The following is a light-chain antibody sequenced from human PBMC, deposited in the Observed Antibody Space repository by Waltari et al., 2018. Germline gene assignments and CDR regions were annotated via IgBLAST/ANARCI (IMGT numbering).Light chain of an antibody. Sequence: DIQVTQYPSTLSASVGDRVTITCRASQSIVVWLAWYQQKPGKAPRLLIYKASYLESGVPSRFSGSASGTAFTLTISSLQADDFATYYCLQYNSYPWTFGQGTTVEIK. J-gene: IGKJ1*01. CDR2: KAS. V-gene: IGKV1-5*03. CDR3: LQYNSYPWT. CDR1: QSIVVW.